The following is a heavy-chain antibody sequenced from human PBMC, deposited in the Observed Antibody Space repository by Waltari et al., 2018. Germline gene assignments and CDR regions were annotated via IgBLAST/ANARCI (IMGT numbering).Heavy chain of an antibody. CDR3: AKDLLSHDVLSGYYIPSAFDM. CDR1: GYTFTSYD. J-gene: IGHJ3*02. CDR2: INPNSGNT. D-gene: IGHD3-3*01. V-gene: IGHV1-8*01. Sequence: QVQLVQSGAEVMKPGASVKVSCKASGYTFTSYDINWGRQAAGQGLEWMGWINPNSGNTGYAQKFLGRVTMTRDTSIGTVYMELSSLRSEDTAVYYCAKDLLSHDVLSGYYIPSAFDMWGQGTMVTVSS.